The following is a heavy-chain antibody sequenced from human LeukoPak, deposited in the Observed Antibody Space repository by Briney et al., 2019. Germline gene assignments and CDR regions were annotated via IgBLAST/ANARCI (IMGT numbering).Heavy chain of an antibody. D-gene: IGHD2-2*01. J-gene: IGHJ5*02. CDR3: ARDAAYCSSTSCYFHVSWFDP. CDR1: EFTFSSYS. Sequence: GGSLRLSCAASEFTFSSYSMNWVRQAPGKGLEWVSYISSSSSTIYYADSVKGRFTISRDNAKNSLYLQMNSLRAEDTAVYYCARDAAYCSSTSCYFHVSWFDPWGQGTLVTVSS. CDR2: ISSSSSTI. V-gene: IGHV3-48*01.